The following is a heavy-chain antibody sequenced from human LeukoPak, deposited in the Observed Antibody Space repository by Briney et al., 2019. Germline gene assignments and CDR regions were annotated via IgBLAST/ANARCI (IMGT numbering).Heavy chain of an antibody. CDR2: ISHDASNI. D-gene: IGHD2-15*01. CDR1: GFNFSHYG. CDR3: AKDLNSFIVVVTIYGMDV. V-gene: IGHV3-30*18. Sequence: PGRSLRLSCEISGFNFSHYGMHWVRQAPGKGLEWVADISHDASNIYYADSVKGRFTISRDNAKNTLFLQLNSLRGDDTAVYYCAKDLNSFIVVVTIYGMDVWGQGTTVIVSS. J-gene: IGHJ6*02.